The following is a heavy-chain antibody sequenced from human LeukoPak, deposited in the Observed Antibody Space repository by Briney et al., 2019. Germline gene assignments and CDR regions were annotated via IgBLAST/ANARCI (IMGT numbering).Heavy chain of an antibody. CDR3: AKDRGKVITKVRGNYGMDV. CDR2: ISADNGNT. CDR1: GYTFTSYG. D-gene: IGHD3-10*01. V-gene: IGHV1-18*04. J-gene: IGHJ6*04. Sequence: ASVKVSCKASGYTFTSYGISWVRQAPGQGLEWLGWISADNGNTNYAQKLQGRVTMTTDTSTSTTYMELRSLRSDDTAVYYCAKDRGKVITKVRGNYGMDVWGKGTTVTVSS.